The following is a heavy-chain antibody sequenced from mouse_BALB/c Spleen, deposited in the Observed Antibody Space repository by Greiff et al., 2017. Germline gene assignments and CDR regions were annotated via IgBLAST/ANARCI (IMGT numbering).Heavy chain of an antibody. CDR1: GFTFSSFG. V-gene: IGHV5-17*02. D-gene: IGHD2-4*01. CDR3: AREEGLRRHFDY. CDR2: ISSGSSTI. Sequence: EVQLVESGGGLVQPGGSRKLSCAASGFTFSSFGMHWVRQAPEKGLEWVAYISSGSSTIYYADTVKGRFTISRDNPKNTLFLQMTSLRSEDTAMYYCAREEGLRRHFDYWGQGTTLTVSS. J-gene: IGHJ2*01.